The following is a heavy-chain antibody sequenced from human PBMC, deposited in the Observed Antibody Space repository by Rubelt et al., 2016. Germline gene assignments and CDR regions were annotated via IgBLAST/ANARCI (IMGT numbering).Heavy chain of an antibody. V-gene: IGHV3-9*01. CDR3: AKGKRARVPAARAGMDV. CDR1: GFTFDDYA. CDR2: ISWNSGSI. Sequence: ELLLVESGGGLVQPGRSLRLSCAASGFTFDDYAMHWVRQAPGKGLDWVSGISWNSGSIGYADSVKGRFTISRENAKNSLYLQMNSLRAEDTALYYCAKGKRARVPAARAGMDVWGQGTTVTVSS. D-gene: IGHD2-2*01. J-gene: IGHJ6*02.